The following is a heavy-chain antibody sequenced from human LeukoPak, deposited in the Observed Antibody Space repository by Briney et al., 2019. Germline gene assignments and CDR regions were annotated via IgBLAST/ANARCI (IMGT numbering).Heavy chain of an antibody. D-gene: IGHD3-10*01. CDR2: MYPGDSDT. CDR1: GYTFTNYW. V-gene: IGHV5-51*01. Sequence: GEPLKISCKGSGYTFTNYWIGWVRQMPGKGLEWMGIMYPGDSDTRYSPSFQGQVTISADRSVSTTYLQWSSLKASDTAIYYCAASTYGSGAYVGFDSWGQGTLVSVSS. J-gene: IGHJ4*02. CDR3: AASTYGSGAYVGFDS.